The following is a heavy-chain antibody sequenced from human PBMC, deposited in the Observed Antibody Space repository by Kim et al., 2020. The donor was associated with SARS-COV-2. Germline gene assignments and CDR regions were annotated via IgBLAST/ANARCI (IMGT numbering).Heavy chain of an antibody. CDR3: AKGCSTSGYAFDL. CDR2: ISVSGDIT. J-gene: IGHJ3*01. CDR1: GFTFSKFA. V-gene: IGHV3-23*01. Sequence: GGSLRLSCAAPGFTFSKFAMSWVRQSPGKGLEWVSIISVSGDITYYADSVKGRFTISRDNSKSTLYLQLNSLRAEDTALYYCAKGCSTSGYAFDLWGQGTLVTVSS. D-gene: IGHD2-2*01.